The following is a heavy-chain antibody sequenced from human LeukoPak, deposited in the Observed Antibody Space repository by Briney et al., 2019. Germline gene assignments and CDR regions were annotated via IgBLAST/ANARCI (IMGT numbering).Heavy chain of an antibody. V-gene: IGHV1-46*01. CDR3: ATCPIVVVPAAIGVCNWFDP. CDR1: GYTFTSYY. CDR2: INPSGGST. D-gene: IGHD2-2*01. J-gene: IGHJ5*02. Sequence: GASVKVSCKASGYTFTSYYMHWVRQAPGQGLEWMGIINPSGGSTSYAQKFQGRVTMTEDTSTDTAYMELSSLRSEDTAVYYCATCPIVVVPAAIGVCNWFDPWGQGTLVTVSS.